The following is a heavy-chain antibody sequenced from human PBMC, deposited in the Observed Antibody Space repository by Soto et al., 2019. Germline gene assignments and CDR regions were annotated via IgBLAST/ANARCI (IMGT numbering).Heavy chain of an antibody. J-gene: IGHJ4*02. D-gene: IGHD3-3*01. CDR2: IYWDDDK. Sequence: QITLNESGPTQVKPRQTLTLTCTFSGFSLTTSGVGVGWIRQSPGKAPEWLALIYWDDDKRYSPSLKSRLTITKDTAKNQLVLTMADLDPADTATYYCAHRVLRTVFGLVTTTAIYFDFWAQGTPVAVSS. CDR1: GFSLTTSGVG. CDR3: AHRVLRTVFGLVTTTAIYFDF. V-gene: IGHV2-5*02.